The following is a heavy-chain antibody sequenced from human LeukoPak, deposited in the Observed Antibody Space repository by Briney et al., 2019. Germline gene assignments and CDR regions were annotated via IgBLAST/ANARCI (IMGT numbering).Heavy chain of an antibody. CDR1: GYTFTGYY. D-gene: IGHD2-2*01. CDR2: INPNSGGT. J-gene: IGHJ6*03. Sequence: ASVKVSCKASGYTFTGYYMHWVRQAPGQGLEWMGWINPNSGGTNYAQKFQGRVTMTRDTSISTAYMELSRLRSNDTAVYYCARPNIVVVPAGDYYYYMDVWGKGTTVTVSS. V-gene: IGHV1-2*02. CDR3: ARPNIVVVPAGDYYYYMDV.